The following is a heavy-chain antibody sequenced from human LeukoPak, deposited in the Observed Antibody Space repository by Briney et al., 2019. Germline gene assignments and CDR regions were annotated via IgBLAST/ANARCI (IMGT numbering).Heavy chain of an antibody. V-gene: IGHV4-34*01. Sequence: SETLSLTCAVYGGSFSGYYWSWNRQPPGKGLEWIGEINHSGSTNYNPSLKSRVTISVDTSKNQFSLKLSSVTAADTAVYYCAGLGHCSSTSCAEWLSYWGQGTLVTVSS. CDR1: GGSFSGYY. CDR3: AGLGHCSSTSCAEWLSY. D-gene: IGHD2-2*01. CDR2: INHSGST. J-gene: IGHJ4*02.